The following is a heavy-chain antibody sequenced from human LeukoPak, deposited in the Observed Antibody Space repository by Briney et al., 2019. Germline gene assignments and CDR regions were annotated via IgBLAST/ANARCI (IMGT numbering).Heavy chain of an antibody. J-gene: IGHJ6*03. CDR3: ARDVDEMATISGRFSYSYYMDV. CDR2: VYNSGSA. CDR1: GGTISSSVGYR. V-gene: IGHV4-61*09. Sequence: SQTLSLTCTVSGGTISSSVGYRWSWVRQPAGKGLEWIGHVYNSGSANYNPSLRSRVTMSVDTSMNQFSLKLSSLTAADTAVYFCARDVDEMATISGRFSYSYYMDVWGNGTTVTVSS. D-gene: IGHD5-24*01.